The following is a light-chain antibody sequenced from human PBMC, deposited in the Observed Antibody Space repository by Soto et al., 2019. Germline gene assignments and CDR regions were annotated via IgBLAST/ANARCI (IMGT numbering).Light chain of an antibody. CDR2: EVS. CDR1: SSDVGSYNL. CDR3: CSYAGSSTLDVV. J-gene: IGLJ2*01. Sequence: QSALTQPASVSGSPGQSITISCTGTSSDVGSYNLVSWYQQHPGKAPKLMIYEVSKQPSGVSNRFSGSKSGNTASLTISGPQAEDEADYYCCSYAGSSTLDVVFGGGTKLTVL. V-gene: IGLV2-23*02.